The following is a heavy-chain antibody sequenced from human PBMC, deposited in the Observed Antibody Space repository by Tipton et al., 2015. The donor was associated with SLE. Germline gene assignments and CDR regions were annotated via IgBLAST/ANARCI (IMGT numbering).Heavy chain of an antibody. Sequence: SLRLSCAASGFTFSSSGMHWVRQSPGTGLAWVAGIRFDGTGEYYANSVKGRFTISRDNSKNTLYLQMNSLRTEDTAVYYCARTDCTRTSCSHYMDVWGRGTTVTVSS. J-gene: IGHJ6*03. V-gene: IGHV3-30*03. CDR2: IRFDGTGE. CDR1: GFTFSSSG. CDR3: ARTDCTRTSCSHYMDV. D-gene: IGHD2-2*01.